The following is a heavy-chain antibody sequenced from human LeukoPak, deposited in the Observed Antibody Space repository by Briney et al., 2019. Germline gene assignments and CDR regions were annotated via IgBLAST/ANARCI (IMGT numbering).Heavy chain of an antibody. V-gene: IGHV4-34*01. CDR2: INHSGST. D-gene: IGHD3-16*01. CDR1: GVTFSGYY. Sequence: SGTLTLTCAVSGVTFSGYYWSWIRQAPGKGLEWVGEINHSGSTNYNASLKSRVTISVDTSKNQLSLKLSTVTAADTAVYYCARIGIRGSSRYYFDYWGQGTLVTVSS. J-gene: IGHJ4*02. CDR3: ARIGIRGSSRYYFDY.